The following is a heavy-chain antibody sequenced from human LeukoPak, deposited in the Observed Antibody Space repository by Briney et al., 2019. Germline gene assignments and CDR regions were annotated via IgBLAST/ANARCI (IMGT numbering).Heavy chain of an antibody. Sequence: ASVKVSCKNSGYTFTSYYIHWLRQAPGQRFEWMGWSDPKSGATKYEHFQGRVTMTRDTSISTAYMELSRLTSDDTAVYYCARGNFYDNKGYSPELRYWGQGTLVTVSS. CDR2: SDPKSGAT. V-gene: IGHV1-2*02. CDR1: GYTFTSYY. CDR3: ARGNFYDNKGYSPELRY. D-gene: IGHD3-10*01. J-gene: IGHJ4*02.